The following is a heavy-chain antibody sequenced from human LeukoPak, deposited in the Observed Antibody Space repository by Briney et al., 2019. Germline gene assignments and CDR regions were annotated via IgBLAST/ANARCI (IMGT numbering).Heavy chain of an antibody. CDR1: GYTFSNYG. J-gene: IGHJ4*02. D-gene: IGHD2-15*01. V-gene: IGHV1-2*02. Sequence: ASVKVSCKASGYTFSNYGINWVRQAPGQGLEWMGWINPNSGGTNYAQNFQGRVTMTRDTSISTAYMELSRLRSDDTAVYYCARDTPDCSGGSCYSGRDYWGQGTLVTVSS. CDR3: ARDTPDCSGGSCYSGRDY. CDR2: INPNSGGT.